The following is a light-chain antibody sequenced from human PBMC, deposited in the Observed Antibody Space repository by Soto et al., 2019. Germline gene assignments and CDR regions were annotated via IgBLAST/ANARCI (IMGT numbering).Light chain of an antibody. Sequence: EIVLTQSPGTLSLSPGERATLSCRASQSVSSSYLAWYQQKPGQAPRLLIYGASNRATGIPDRFSGSGSGTDFTLTISRLEPEDFAVYYCQQCDNSKINFGQGTRLEI. J-gene: IGKJ5*01. CDR1: QSVSSSY. CDR2: GAS. V-gene: IGKV3-20*01. CDR3: QQCDNSKIN.